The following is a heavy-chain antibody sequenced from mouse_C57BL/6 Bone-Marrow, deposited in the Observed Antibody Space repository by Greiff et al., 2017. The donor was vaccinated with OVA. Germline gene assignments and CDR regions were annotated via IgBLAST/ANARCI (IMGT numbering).Heavy chain of an antibody. CDR1: GYTFTSYW. V-gene: IGHV1-64*01. D-gene: IGHD3-3*01. CDR3: ARKGTGHFDY. J-gene: IGHJ2*01. Sequence: QVQLKQPGAELVKPGASVKLSCKASGYTFTSYWMHWVKQRPGQGLEWIGMIHPNSGSTNYNEKFKSKATLTVDKSSSTAYMQLSSLTSEDSAVYYCARKGTGHFDYWGQGTTLTVSS. CDR2: IHPNSGST.